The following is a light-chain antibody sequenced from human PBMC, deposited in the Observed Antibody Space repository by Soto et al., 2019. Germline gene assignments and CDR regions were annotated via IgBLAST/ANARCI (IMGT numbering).Light chain of an antibody. V-gene: IGKV1-5*03. CDR2: KAS. J-gene: IGKJ1*01. Sequence: DIQMTQSPSTLSASVGDRVTITCRASQSISSWLTWYQQKAGQAPKLLIYKASIVESGVPSRFSGSGSGTEFHLTISSLQPDDSATFYCQQYSYFATFGQGTRVEVK. CDR3: QQYSYFAT. CDR1: QSISSW.